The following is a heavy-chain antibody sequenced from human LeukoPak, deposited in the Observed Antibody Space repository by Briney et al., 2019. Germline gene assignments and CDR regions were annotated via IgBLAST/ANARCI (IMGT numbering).Heavy chain of an antibody. V-gene: IGHV3-7*01. J-gene: IGHJ4*02. CDR2: IKQDGSEI. CDR3: ARDTRGIFDY. Sequence: GGSLRLSCAASRFTFSSYWMSWVRQAPGKGLEWVADIKQDGSEIHYVDSVRGRFTISRDNAKNSLYLQMNSLRVEDTAVYYCARDTRGIFDYWGQGTLVTVSS. CDR1: RFTFSSYW. D-gene: IGHD3-10*01.